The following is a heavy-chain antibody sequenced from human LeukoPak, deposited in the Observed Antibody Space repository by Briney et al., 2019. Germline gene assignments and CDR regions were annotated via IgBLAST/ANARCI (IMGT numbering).Heavy chain of an antibody. V-gene: IGHV4-4*02. Sequence: SETLSLTCDVSGGSITQTNYWTWVRQPPRRGLEWIGEINHSGSTNYNPSLKSRVTISVDTSKNQFSLKLSSVTAADTAVYYCARAGIAAAGTIRGVKYFQHWGQGTLVTVSS. D-gene: IGHD6-13*01. J-gene: IGHJ1*01. CDR2: INHSGST. CDR1: GGSITQTNY. CDR3: ARAGIAAAGTIRGVKYFQH.